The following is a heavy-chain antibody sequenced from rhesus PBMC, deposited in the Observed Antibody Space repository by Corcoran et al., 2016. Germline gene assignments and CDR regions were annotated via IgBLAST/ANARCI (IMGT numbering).Heavy chain of an antibody. CDR1: GFTFSSYW. V-gene: IGHV3S25*01. CDR2: INSGGGST. Sequence: EVQLVESGGGLAKPGGSLRLSCAASGFTFSSYWMNWVRQAPGKGLEWVSAINSGGGSTYDANYWKGRFTISRDNSKNTLSLQMNSLRAEDTAVYYCAKVGYSGSWGDWGQGVLVTVSS. J-gene: IGHJ4*01. D-gene: IGHD6-25*01. CDR3: AKVGYSGSWGD.